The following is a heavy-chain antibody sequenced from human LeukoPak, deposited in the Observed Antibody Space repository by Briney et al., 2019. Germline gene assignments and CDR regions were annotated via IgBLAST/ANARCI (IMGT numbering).Heavy chain of an antibody. CDR2: ISSSGSTI. CDR1: GFTFSDYY. V-gene: IGHV3-11*01. Sequence: PGGSLRLSCAASGFTFSDYYMSWIRQAPGKGLEWVSYISSSGSTIYYADSVKGRFTISRDNAKNSLYLQMNSLRAEDTAVYYCAKAVWFGELLSEINFDYWGQGTLVTVSS. CDR3: AKAVWFGELLSEINFDY. D-gene: IGHD3-10*01. J-gene: IGHJ4*02.